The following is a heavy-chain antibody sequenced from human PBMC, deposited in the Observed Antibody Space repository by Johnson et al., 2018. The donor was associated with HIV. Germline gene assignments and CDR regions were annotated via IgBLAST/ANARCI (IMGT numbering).Heavy chain of an antibody. V-gene: IGHV3-64*01. Sequence: VQLVESGGGLVQPGGSLRLSCAASGFTFSSYAMHWVRQAPGKGLEYVSAISSDGGSSYSANSVKGRFTISRDNSKNTLFLQMGSLRAEDMAVYYCARRAHDAFEIWGQGTMVTVSS. CDR1: GFTFSSYA. CDR2: ISSDGGSS. CDR3: ARRAHDAFEI. J-gene: IGHJ3*02.